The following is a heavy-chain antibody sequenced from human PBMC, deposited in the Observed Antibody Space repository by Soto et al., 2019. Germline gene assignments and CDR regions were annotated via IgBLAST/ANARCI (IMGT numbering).Heavy chain of an antibody. J-gene: IGHJ4*02. Sequence: SETVSLTCTVSGGSISSGDYYWSWSRQPPGKGLEWIGYMYYSGSTYYNPSLKSRVTISVDTSKNQFSLKLSSVTAADTAVYYCARVSPTCTNGVCRYYFDYCVQGTLVTVSS. CDR1: GGSISSGDYY. V-gene: IGHV4-30-4*01. D-gene: IGHD2-8*01. CDR3: ARVSPTCTNGVCRYYFDY. CDR2: MYYSGST.